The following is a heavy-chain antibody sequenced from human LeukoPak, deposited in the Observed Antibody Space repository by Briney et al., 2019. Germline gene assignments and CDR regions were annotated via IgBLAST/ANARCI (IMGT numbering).Heavy chain of an antibody. CDR1: GFTFSSYA. V-gene: IGHV3-23*01. Sequence: QTGGSLRLSCAASGFTFSSYAMSWVRQAPGRGLEWVSAVSGFGTSTYYADSVKGRFTFSRDNSKNTLYLQMNSLRPEDTALYYCAKAVWFGEFDYYFFGLDVWGQGTTVTVSS. J-gene: IGHJ6*02. D-gene: IGHD3-10*01. CDR3: AKAVWFGEFDYYFFGLDV. CDR2: VSGFGTST.